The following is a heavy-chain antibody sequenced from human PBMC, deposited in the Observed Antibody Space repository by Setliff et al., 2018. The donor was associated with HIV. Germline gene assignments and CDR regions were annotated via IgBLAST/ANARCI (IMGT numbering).Heavy chain of an antibody. CDR2: VYDSRST. CDR1: GGYISSGGNH. Sequence: SETLSLTCIVSGGYISSGGNHWSWIRQSPGKGLEWIGYVYDSRSTNYNPSLWSRVAISVDTSKNEFSLKLNSVTAADTAVYYCDNYIIGAGGRGNWGQGILVTVSS. V-gene: IGHV4-30-4*01. J-gene: IGHJ4*02. CDR3: DNYIIGAGGRGN. D-gene: IGHD1-26*01.